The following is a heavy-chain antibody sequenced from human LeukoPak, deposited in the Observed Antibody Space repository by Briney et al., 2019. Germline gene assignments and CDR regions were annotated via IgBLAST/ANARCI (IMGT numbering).Heavy chain of an antibody. D-gene: IGHD3-9*01. CDR2: ISGDGTIT. CDR3: AKEYDILTGYGPYYSMDV. J-gene: IGHJ6*02. V-gene: IGHV3-43*02. CDR1: GFNFDDYA. Sequence: GGSLRLSCAASGFNFDDYAMHWVRQAPGKGLEWVSLISGDGTITYYADSVKGRFTISRDDNKSSLFLQMKSLRTEDTALYYCAKEYDILTGYGPYYSMDVWGQGTTVTVSS.